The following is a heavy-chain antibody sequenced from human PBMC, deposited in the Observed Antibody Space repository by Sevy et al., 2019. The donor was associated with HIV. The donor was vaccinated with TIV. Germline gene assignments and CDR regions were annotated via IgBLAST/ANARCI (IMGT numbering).Heavy chain of an antibody. D-gene: IGHD3-16*01. V-gene: IGHV3-7*04. CDR1: GFTFSPYW. CDR3: AGGLGLDC. J-gene: IGHJ4*02. CDR2: IRPDGSDK. Sequence: GGSLRLSCAASGFTFSPYWMTWVRQAPGKGLEWVANIRPDGSDKYYVDSVKGRFTISWDNAKNSLYLQMDSLRADDTAMYYCAGGLGLDCWGQGALVTVSS.